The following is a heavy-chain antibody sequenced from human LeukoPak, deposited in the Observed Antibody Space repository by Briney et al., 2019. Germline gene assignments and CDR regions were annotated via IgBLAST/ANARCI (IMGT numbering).Heavy chain of an antibody. V-gene: IGHV4-31*03. Sequence: SQTLSLTCTVSGGSISSGGYYWSWIRQHPGKGLEWIGYIYYSGSTYYNPSLKRRVIISVDTSNNQFSLKLRSVTAADTAVYYCARHFHLGTFDYWGQGTLVTVSS. J-gene: IGHJ4*02. CDR2: IYYSGST. D-gene: IGHD1-7*01. CDR1: GGSISSGGYY. CDR3: ARHFHLGTFDY.